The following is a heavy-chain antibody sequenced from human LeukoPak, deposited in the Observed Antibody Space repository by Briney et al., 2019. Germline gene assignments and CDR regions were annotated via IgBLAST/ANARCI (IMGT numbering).Heavy chain of an antibody. Sequence: SCKASGGTFSSYAMSWVRQAPGKGLEWVSDISGSGISTYYADSVKGRFTISRDKSKNTLYLQMNSLRAEDTAVYYCAKDQWSFSYFDYWGQGTLVTVSS. J-gene: IGHJ4*02. V-gene: IGHV3-23*01. D-gene: IGHD1-26*01. CDR3: AKDQWSFSYFDY. CDR2: ISGSGIST. CDR1: GGTFSSYA.